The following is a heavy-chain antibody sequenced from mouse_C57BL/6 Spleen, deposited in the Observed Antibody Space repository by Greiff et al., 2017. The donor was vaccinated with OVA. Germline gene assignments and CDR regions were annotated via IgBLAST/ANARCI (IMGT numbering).Heavy chain of an antibody. J-gene: IGHJ4*01. CDR2: IRNKANNHAT. CDR3: TMGDYDGHYYAMDY. V-gene: IGHV6-6*01. Sequence: EVKVVESGGGLVQPGGSMKLSCAASGFTFSDAWMDWVRQSPEKGLEWVAEIRNKANNHATYYAESVKGRFTISRDDSKSSVYLQMNSLRAEDTGIYYCTMGDYDGHYYAMDYWGQGTSVTVSS. CDR1: GFTFSDAW. D-gene: IGHD2-4*01.